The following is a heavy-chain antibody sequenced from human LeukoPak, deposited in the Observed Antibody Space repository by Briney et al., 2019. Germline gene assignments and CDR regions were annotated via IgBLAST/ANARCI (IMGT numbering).Heavy chain of an antibody. CDR3: ARDQYPGHYFDY. Sequence: SETLSLTCTVSGGSISTYYWNWIRQPPGKGLESIGYIYFSGSTNYNPSLKSRVTISVDTSKNQFSLKLTSVTAADTAVYYCARDQYPGHYFDYWGQGALVTVSS. D-gene: IGHD1-14*01. J-gene: IGHJ4*02. V-gene: IGHV4-59*01. CDR2: IYFSGST. CDR1: GGSISTYY.